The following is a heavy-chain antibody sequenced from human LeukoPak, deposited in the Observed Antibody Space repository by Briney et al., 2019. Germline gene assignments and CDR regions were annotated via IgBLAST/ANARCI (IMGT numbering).Heavy chain of an antibody. Sequence: SETLSLTCAVYGGSFSGYYWSWIRQPPGKGLEWIGEINHSGSTNYNPSLKSRVTISVDTSKNQFSLKLSSVTAADTAVYYCTRDSSGYDWFYDCWGQGTLVTVSS. V-gene: IGHV4-34*01. CDR1: GGSFSGYY. CDR2: INHSGST. J-gene: IGHJ4*02. D-gene: IGHD5-12*01. CDR3: TRDSSGYDWFYDC.